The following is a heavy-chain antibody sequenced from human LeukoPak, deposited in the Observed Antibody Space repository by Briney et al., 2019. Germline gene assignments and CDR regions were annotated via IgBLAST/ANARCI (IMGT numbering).Heavy chain of an antibody. V-gene: IGHV3-9*01. J-gene: IGHJ6*02. Sequence: GGSLRLSCAASGFTFDDYAMHWIRQAPGKGLEWVSGISWNSGSIGYADSVKGRFTISRDNAKNSLYLQMNSLRAEDTALYYCAKDKAYYYGMDVWGQGTTVTVSS. CDR2: ISWNSGSI. CDR1: GFTFDDYA. CDR3: AKDKAYYYGMDV.